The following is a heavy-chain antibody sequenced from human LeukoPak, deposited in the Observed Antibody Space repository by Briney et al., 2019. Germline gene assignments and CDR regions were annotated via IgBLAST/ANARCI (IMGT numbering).Heavy chain of an antibody. J-gene: IGHJ4*02. CDR3: ARHVANYYDPRYDY. CDR1: GGSISSGSYY. D-gene: IGHD3-22*01. Sequence: SETLSLTCTVSGGSISSGSYYWSWIRQPAGKRLEWIGRIYSSGSTNYNPSLKSRVTISLDTSKNQFSLKLSSVTAADTAVYYCARHVANYYDPRYDYWGQGTLVTVSS. CDR2: IYSSGST. V-gene: IGHV4-61*02.